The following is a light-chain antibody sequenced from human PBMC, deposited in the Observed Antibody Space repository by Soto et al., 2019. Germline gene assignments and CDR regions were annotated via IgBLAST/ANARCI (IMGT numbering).Light chain of an antibody. V-gene: IGKV1-9*01. CDR3: QQRHSYPIT. Sequence: DIQLTQSPSFLSASIGDRVSITCRASQGINNYLAWYQQKPGEAPKLMIHTASTLQSGVPSRFSGSGSGTEFTFTISSLQPEDFATYYCQQRHSYPITFGQGTRLEIK. CDR2: TAS. J-gene: IGKJ5*01. CDR1: QGINNY.